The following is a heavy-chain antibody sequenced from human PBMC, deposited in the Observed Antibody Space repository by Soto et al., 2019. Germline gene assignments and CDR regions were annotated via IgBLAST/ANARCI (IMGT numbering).Heavy chain of an antibody. V-gene: IGHV1-3*01. CDR1: GYTFTSYA. J-gene: IGHJ4*02. Sequence: GASVKVSCKASGYTFTSYAMHWVRQAPGQRLEWMGWINAGNGNTKYSQKFQGRVTITRDTSASTAYMELSSLRSEDTAVYYCARDFGARTYYDFWSGHPSDYWGQGTLVTVSS. CDR2: INAGNGNT. CDR3: ARDFGARTYYDFWSGHPSDY. D-gene: IGHD3-3*01.